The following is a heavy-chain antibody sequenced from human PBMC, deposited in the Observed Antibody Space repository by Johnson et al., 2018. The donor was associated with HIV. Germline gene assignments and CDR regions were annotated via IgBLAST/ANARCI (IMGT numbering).Heavy chain of an antibody. D-gene: IGHD2/OR15-2a*01. CDR2: IWYDGSNK. CDR3: TRQNWAFDI. CDR1: GFTFSSAW. Sequence: QVQLVESGGGVVRPGGSLRLSCTASGFTFSSAWMNWVRQAPGKGLEWVAVIWYDGSNKYYADSVKGRFTISRDNSKNTLYLQMNSLTIEDTAVYYCTRQNWAFDIWGQGTMVTVSS. J-gene: IGHJ3*02. V-gene: IGHV3-33*08.